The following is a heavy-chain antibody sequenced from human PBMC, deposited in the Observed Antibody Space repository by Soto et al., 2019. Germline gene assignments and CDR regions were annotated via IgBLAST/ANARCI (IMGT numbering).Heavy chain of an antibody. CDR2: INHSGST. J-gene: IGHJ4*02. D-gene: IGHD6-19*01. V-gene: IGHV4-34*01. Sequence: QVQLQQWGAGLLKPSETLSLTCAVYGGSFSGYYWSWIRQPPGKGLEWIGEINHSGSTNYNPSLKSRVTISVDTSKNQCSLKLSSVTAADTAVYYCARCPRGAVAGGRCDYWGQGTLVTVSS. CDR3: ARCPRGAVAGGRCDY. CDR1: GGSFSGYY.